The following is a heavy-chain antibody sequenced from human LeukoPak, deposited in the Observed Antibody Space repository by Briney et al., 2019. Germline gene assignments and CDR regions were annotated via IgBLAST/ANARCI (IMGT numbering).Heavy chain of an antibody. J-gene: IGHJ4*02. CDR2: ISSSTSSK. Sequence: GGSLRLSCAASGFTFSTYSMNWVRQAPGQGLEWVSSISSSTSSKYYADSVKGRFTISRDNAKNTLYLQMNSLRAEDTAVYYCARLKIYCTGGVCLSPIDYWGQGTLVTVSS. CDR1: GFTFSTYS. D-gene: IGHD2-8*02. CDR3: ARLKIYCTGGVCLSPIDY. V-gene: IGHV3-21*01.